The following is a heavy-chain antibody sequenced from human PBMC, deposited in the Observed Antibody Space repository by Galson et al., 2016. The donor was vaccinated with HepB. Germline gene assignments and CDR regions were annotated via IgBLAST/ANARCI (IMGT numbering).Heavy chain of an antibody. Sequence: SVKVSCKASGYTVTSQAMHWVRQAPGQRLEWMGWINAGNGDTNYAQKLQGRVTVTTDTSASTAYMELRSLRSDDTAVYYCARGGGSAYYGMDVWGQGTTVTVAS. D-gene: IGHD1-26*01. CDR3: ARGGGSAYYGMDV. J-gene: IGHJ6*02. CDR1: GYTVTSQA. V-gene: IGHV1-3*01. CDR2: INAGNGDT.